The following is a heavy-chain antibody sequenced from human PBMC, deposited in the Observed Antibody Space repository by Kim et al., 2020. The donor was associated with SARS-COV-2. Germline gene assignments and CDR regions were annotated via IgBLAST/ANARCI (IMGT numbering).Heavy chain of an antibody. J-gene: IGHJ4*02. V-gene: IGHV3-23*01. Sequence: GGSLRLSCAASGFTFSNHGMSWVRQAPGKGLEWVSVISDSSGSIYYVDSVKGRFTISRDNSKNTVYLQMNSLGVEDTAVYYCGKCSGGNCLDYYFDYWGQGTLVTVSS. CDR1: GFTFSNHG. CDR2: ISDSSGSI. CDR3: GKCSGGNCLDYYFDY. D-gene: IGHD2-15*01.